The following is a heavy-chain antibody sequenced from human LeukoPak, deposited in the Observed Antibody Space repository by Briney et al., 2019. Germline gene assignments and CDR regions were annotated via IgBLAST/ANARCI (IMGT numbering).Heavy chain of an antibody. D-gene: IGHD6-19*01. J-gene: IGHJ4*02. CDR1: GFTFDDYA. V-gene: IGHV3-9*01. CDR3: ARTNNAYSSGWYLGTTDY. Sequence: GGSLRLSCAASGFTFDDYAMHWVRQAPGKGLEWISGISWNSGSIGYAGSVKGRFTISRDNAKNSLYLQMNSLRAEDTALYYCARTNNAYSSGWYLGTTDYWGQGSLVTVSS. CDR2: ISWNSGSI.